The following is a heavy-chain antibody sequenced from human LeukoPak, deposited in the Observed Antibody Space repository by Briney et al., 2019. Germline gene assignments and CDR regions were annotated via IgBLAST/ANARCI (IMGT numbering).Heavy chain of an antibody. J-gene: IGHJ4*02. D-gene: IGHD3-22*01. Sequence: GGSLRLSCAASGFSFSSDLMSWVRQAPGKGLEWVANIKQDGIEKHYVDSVKGRFTISRDSAKNSLYLQMNSLRAEDTAVYYCARDRLNELDYWGQGTLVTVSS. CDR2: IKQDGIEK. CDR1: GFSFSSDL. CDR3: ARDRLNELDY. V-gene: IGHV3-7*01.